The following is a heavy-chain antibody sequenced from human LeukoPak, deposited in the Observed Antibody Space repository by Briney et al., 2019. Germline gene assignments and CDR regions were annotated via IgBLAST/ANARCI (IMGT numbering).Heavy chain of an antibody. J-gene: IGHJ4*02. CDR1: GYSISSGYY. D-gene: IGHD3-22*01. V-gene: IGHV4-38-2*02. CDR2: IYHSGST. Sequence: SETLSLTCTVSGYSISSGYYWGWIRQPPGKGLEWIGSIYHSGSTNYNPSLKSRVTISVDKSKNQFSLKLSSVTAADTAVYYCARDFDSSGYDYWGQGTLVTVSS. CDR3: ARDFDSSGYDY.